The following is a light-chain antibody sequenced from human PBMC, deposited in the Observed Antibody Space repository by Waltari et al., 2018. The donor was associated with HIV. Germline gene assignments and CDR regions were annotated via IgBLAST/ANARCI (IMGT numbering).Light chain of an antibody. V-gene: IGKV1-12*01. Sequence: DIQMTQSPSSVSASVGDRVTITCRASQPVSSWLVWYQQKSGKAPKLLIYAASNLQSGVPSRFSGSGSGTDFTLTISNLQPEDFATYYCQQANSFPRTFGQGTK. CDR2: AAS. CDR3: QQANSFPRT. J-gene: IGKJ1*01. CDR1: QPVSSW.